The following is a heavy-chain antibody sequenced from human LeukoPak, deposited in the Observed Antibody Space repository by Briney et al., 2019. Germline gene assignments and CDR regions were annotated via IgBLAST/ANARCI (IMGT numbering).Heavy chain of an antibody. CDR1: GFTFSSYD. Sequence: KTGGSLRLSCAASGFTFSSYDMHWVRQTTGKGLEWVSAIGTAGGTYYPGSVKGRFTISRENTKNSLYLQMNSLRAGDTAVYYCTRESNYYDSSTSPGYFDLWGRGTLVTVSS. CDR2: IGTAGGT. D-gene: IGHD3-22*01. CDR3: TRESNYYDSSTSPGYFDL. V-gene: IGHV3-13*04. J-gene: IGHJ2*01.